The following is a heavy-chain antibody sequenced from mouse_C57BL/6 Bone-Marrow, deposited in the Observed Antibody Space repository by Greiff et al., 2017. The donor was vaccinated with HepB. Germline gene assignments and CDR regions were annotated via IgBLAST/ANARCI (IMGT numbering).Heavy chain of an antibody. D-gene: IGHD1-1*01. Sequence: QVQLQQPGAELVRPGSSVKLSCKASGYTFTSYWMDWVKQRPGQGLEWIGNIYPSDSETHYNQKFKDKATLTVDKSSSTAYMQLSSLTSEDSAVYYCARYRLRFDYWGQGTTLTVSS. V-gene: IGHV1-61*01. CDR1: GYTFTSYW. CDR2: IYPSDSET. CDR3: ARYRLRFDY. J-gene: IGHJ2*01.